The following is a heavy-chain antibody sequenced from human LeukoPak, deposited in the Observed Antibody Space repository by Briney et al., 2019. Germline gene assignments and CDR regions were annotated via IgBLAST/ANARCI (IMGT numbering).Heavy chain of an antibody. V-gene: IGHV1-46*01. Sequence: GGSLRLSCAASGFTFSSYAMSWVRQAPGQGLEWMGIINPSGGSTNYAQKFQGRVTMTRDTSTSTVYMELSSLRSEDTAVYYCARGPRITLIRGGQWYFYMDVWGKGTTVTISS. CDR1: GFTFSSYA. CDR2: INPSGGST. D-gene: IGHD3-10*01. J-gene: IGHJ6*03. CDR3: ARGPRITLIRGGQWYFYMDV.